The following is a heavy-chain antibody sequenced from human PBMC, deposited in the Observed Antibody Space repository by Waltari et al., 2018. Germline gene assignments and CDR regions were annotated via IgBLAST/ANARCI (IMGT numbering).Heavy chain of an antibody. J-gene: IGHJ6*02. CDR3: ARALLGLTNRLDV. V-gene: IGHV7-4-1*02. D-gene: IGHD4-17*01. Sequence: QVQLAQSGSELKAPGSSVKVSFRTSGYPFTDHTINWVRQAPGQGLGWMGWIKTKNGHPTDCQGFTGRFVFSLDTSVSTTYLQITGLKAEDTAVYFCARALLGLTNRLDVWGQGTTVTISS. CDR2: IKTKNGHP. CDR1: GYPFTDHT.